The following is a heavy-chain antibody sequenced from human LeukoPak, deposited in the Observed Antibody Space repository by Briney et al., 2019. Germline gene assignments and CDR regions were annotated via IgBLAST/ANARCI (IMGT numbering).Heavy chain of an antibody. CDR3: EELGITMIGGV. J-gene: IGHJ6*04. D-gene: IGHD3-10*02. Sequence: PGGSLRLSCAASGFTFSSYEMNWVRQAPGKGLEWVSYISSSCSTIYYADSVKGRFTIYRDNAKNSLYLQINSLRAEDTAVYYCEELGITMIGGVWGKGTTVTISS. CDR2: ISSSCSTI. V-gene: IGHV3-48*03. CDR1: GFTFSSYE.